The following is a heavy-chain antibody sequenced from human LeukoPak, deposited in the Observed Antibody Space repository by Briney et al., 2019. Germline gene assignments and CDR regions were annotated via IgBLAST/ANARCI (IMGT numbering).Heavy chain of an antibody. J-gene: IGHJ6*03. CDR3: ARGDDFWSGYYIGYYYYYMDV. CDR2: IIPILGIA. Sequence: SSVKVSCKASGVTFSSYTISWVRQAPGQGLEWMGRIIPILGIANYAQKFQGRVTITADKSTSTAYMELSSLRSEDTAVYYCARGDDFWSGYYIGYYYYYMDVWGKGTTVTVSS. CDR1: GVTFSSYT. V-gene: IGHV1-69*02. D-gene: IGHD3-3*01.